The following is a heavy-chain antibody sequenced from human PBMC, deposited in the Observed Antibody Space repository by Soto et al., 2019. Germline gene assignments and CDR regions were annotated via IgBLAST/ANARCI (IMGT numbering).Heavy chain of an antibody. CDR3: ARAGSSTRAPFDD. Sequence: GASVKVSCKASGYTFTGYYMHWVRQAPGQGLEWMGWINPNSGGTNYAQKFQGRVTMTRDTSISTAYMELSRLRSDDTAVYYCARAGSSTRAPFDDWGHVTLVTVPS. J-gene: IGHJ4*01. D-gene: IGHD6-6*01. CDR1: GYTFTGYY. CDR2: INPNSGGT. V-gene: IGHV1-2*02.